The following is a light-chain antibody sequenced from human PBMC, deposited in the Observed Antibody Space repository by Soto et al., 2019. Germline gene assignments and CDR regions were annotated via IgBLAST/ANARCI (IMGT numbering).Light chain of an antibody. CDR3: LHSYITPHT. V-gene: IGKV1-39*01. Sequence: DIQMTQSPSSLSASVGDRVTITCRASQSISSYLNWYQQKPGKAPKLLIYAASSLQSGVPSRFIGIISGTDFNLTITSLQPEDFAPHYCLHSYITPHTFRQGTPLEIK. J-gene: IGKJ5*01. CDR2: AAS. CDR1: QSISSY.